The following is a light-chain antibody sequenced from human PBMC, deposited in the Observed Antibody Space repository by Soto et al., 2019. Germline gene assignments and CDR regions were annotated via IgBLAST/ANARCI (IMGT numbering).Light chain of an antibody. CDR1: QSVSSW. CDR2: DAS. Sequence: DIQMTQSPSTLSASVGDRVTITCRASQSVSSWLAWYQQKPGRAPKLLIYDASSLKSGVPSRFSGSGSGTEFTLTISSLQPDDFAAYYCQHQGTFGPGTKVDIK. J-gene: IGKJ3*01. CDR3: QHQGT. V-gene: IGKV1-5*01.